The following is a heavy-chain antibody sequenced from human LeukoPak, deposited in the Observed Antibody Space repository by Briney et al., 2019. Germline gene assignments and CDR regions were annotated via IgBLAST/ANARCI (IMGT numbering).Heavy chain of an antibody. CDR1: GGSISSDY. V-gene: IGHV4-59*08. CDR3: ARPLGTAYYFDY. J-gene: IGHJ4*02. CDR2: IYYSGRN. Sequence: SETLSLTCTVSGGSISSDYWSWIRQPPGKGLEWIGYIYYSGRNIYNPSLKSRVTISVDTSKNQFSLKLSSVTAADTAVYYCARPLGTAYYFDYWGQGTLVTVSS.